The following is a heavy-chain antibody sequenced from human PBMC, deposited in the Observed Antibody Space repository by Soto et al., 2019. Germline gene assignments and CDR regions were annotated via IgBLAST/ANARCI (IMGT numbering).Heavy chain of an antibody. Sequence: GASVKVSCKASGGTFSSYAISWVRQAPGQGLEWMGGIIPIFGTANYAQKFQGRVTITADESTSTAYMELSSLRSEDTAVYYCAILLAAAGTRGWFDPWRQGTLVTVSS. V-gene: IGHV1-69*13. J-gene: IGHJ5*02. CDR2: IIPIFGTA. CDR1: GGTFSSYA. CDR3: AILLAAAGTRGWFDP. D-gene: IGHD6-13*01.